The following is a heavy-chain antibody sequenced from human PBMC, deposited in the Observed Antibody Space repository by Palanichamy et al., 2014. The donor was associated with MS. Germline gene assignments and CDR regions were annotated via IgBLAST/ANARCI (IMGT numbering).Heavy chain of an antibody. CDR2: IYYGGTT. D-gene: IGHD6-19*01. Sequence: QVQLQESGPGLVKPSDTLSLTCTVSGASISSTSYYWARIRQPPGKGLEWIGTIYYGGTTYYNPSLKSRVTISVDTSKSQFSLRLSSVTATDTAVYYCARTGPGISVATNPWGQGTLVTVAS. CDR3: ARTGPGISVATNP. J-gene: IGHJ5*02. CDR1: GASISSTSYY. V-gene: IGHV4-39*01.